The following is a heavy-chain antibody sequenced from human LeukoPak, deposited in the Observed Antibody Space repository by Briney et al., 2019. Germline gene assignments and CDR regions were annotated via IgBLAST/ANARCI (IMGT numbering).Heavy chain of an antibody. D-gene: IGHD4-17*01. V-gene: IGHV4-34*01. CDR1: GGSFSGYC. CDR3: ARGLTTVTTFNWFDP. Sequence: SETLSLTCAVYGGSFSGYCWSWIRQPPGKGLEWIGEINHSGSTNYNPSLKSRVTISIDTSKNQFSLKLSSVTAADTAVYFCARGLTTVTTFNWFDPWGRGTLVTVSS. J-gene: IGHJ5*02. CDR2: INHSGST.